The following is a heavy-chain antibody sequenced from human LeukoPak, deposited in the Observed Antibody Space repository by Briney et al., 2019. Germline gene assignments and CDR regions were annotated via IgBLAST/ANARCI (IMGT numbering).Heavy chain of an antibody. CDR2: ISYDGTNK. CDR1: GFTFGSYA. V-gene: IGHV3-30-3*01. CDR3: ARESPACGEDCYFDY. D-gene: IGHD2-21*02. J-gene: IGHJ4*02. Sequence: GGSLRLSCAASGFTFGSYAMHWVRQAPGRGVEWVAGISYDGTNKYYADSVKGRFTISRDNSKNTLYLQMNSLRTDDTAVYYCARESPACGEDCYFDYWGQGTLVTVSS.